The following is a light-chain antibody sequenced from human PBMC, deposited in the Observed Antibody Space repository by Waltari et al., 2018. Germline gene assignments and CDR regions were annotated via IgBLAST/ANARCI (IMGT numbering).Light chain of an antibody. CDR2: DAS. CDR3: LQHNTYPVS. V-gene: IGKV1-17*03. J-gene: IGKJ4*01. Sequence: DIQVTQSPSAMSASVGDRITITCRASQVINKYLAWFQQRPGEVPRRLIYDASTLASGVPSRFSGSRFGTEFTLTISNLQPEDFATYYCLQHNTYPVSFGGGTKVEMK. CDR1: QVINKY.